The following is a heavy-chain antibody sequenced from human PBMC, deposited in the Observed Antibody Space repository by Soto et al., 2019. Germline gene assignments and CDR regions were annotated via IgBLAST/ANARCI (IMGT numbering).Heavy chain of an antibody. J-gene: IGHJ4*02. CDR2: IYYSGST. CDR1: GGSISSSSYY. V-gene: IGHV4-39*01. Sequence: KPSETLSLTCTVSGGSISSSSYYWGWIRQPPGKGLEWIGSIYYSGSTYYNPSLKSRVTISVDTSKNQFSLKLSSVTAADTAVYYCARQEVLRYFDWLLPFDYWGQGTLVTVSS. CDR3: ARQEVLRYFDWLLPFDY. D-gene: IGHD3-9*01.